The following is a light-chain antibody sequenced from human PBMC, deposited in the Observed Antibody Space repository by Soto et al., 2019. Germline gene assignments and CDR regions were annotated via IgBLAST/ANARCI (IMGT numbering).Light chain of an antibody. J-gene: IGKJ2*01. Sequence: DIQMTQSPSTLSASVGDRVTITCRASQSISSWLAWYQQKPGKAPKLLIYKASSLESGVPSRFSGSGSGSEFSLIISSLQPYAFAPEYCQQYNSYGYTFGQGTKLEIK. CDR2: KAS. CDR1: QSISSW. V-gene: IGKV1-5*03. CDR3: QQYNSYGYT.